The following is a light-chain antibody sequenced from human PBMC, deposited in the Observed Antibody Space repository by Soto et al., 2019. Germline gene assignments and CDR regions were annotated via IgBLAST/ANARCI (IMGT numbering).Light chain of an antibody. V-gene: IGLV2-23*02. CDR1: SSDVGSYNL. J-gene: IGLJ1*01. CDR3: CSYAGSSTFEV. Sequence: QSVLTQPASVSGSPGQSITISCTGTSSDVGSYNLVSWYQQHPGKAPKLMIYEVSKRPSGVSNRFTGSESGNTASLTISGLQAEDEAAYYCCSYAGSSTFEVFGTGTKVTVL. CDR2: EVS.